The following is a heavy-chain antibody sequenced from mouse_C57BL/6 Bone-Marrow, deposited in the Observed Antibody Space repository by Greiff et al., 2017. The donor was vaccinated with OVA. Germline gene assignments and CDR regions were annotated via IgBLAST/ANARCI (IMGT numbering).Heavy chain of an antibody. J-gene: IGHJ3*01. V-gene: IGHV5-4*01. CDR2: ISDGGSYT. Sequence: EVQRVESGGGLVKPGGSLKLSCAASGFTFSSYAMSWVRQTPEKRLEWVATISDGGSYTYYPDNVKGRFTISRDNAKNNLYLQMSHLKSEDTAMYYCARYYYGSSYPWFAYWGQGTLVTVSA. CDR3: ARYYYGSSYPWFAY. CDR1: GFTFSSYA. D-gene: IGHD1-1*01.